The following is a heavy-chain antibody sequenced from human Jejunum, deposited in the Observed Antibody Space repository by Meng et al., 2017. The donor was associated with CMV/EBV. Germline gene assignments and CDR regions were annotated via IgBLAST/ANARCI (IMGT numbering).Heavy chain of an antibody. D-gene: IGHD1-1*01. CDR2: LCYGWVT. J-gene: IGHJ6*02. V-gene: IGHV4-39*07. Sequence: VWFPPPPWGGLGWIACLCYGWVTSIIPSLTSRVTISVDTSKNQFSLSLSSVTAADTAVYYCARDRVHFSDDYYYYGMDVWGLGTTVTVSS. CDR3: ARDRVHFSDDYYYYGMDV.